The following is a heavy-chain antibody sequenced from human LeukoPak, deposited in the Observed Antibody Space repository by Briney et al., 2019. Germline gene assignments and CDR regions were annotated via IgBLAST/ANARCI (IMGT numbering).Heavy chain of an antibody. CDR1: GYTFTGYY. Sequence: SVKVSCKASGYTFTGYYMHWVRQAPGQGLEWMGGIIPIFGTANYAQKFQGRVTITADESTSTAYMELSSLRSEDTAVYYCARDGCSSTSCYSGAVDPWGQGTLVTVSS. J-gene: IGHJ5*02. CDR2: IIPIFGTA. D-gene: IGHD2-2*01. CDR3: ARDGCSSTSCYSGAVDP. V-gene: IGHV1-69*13.